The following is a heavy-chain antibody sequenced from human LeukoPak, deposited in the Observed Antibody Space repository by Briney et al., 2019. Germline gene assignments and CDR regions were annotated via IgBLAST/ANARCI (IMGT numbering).Heavy chain of an antibody. CDR3: TTRLRNHFDY. CDR2: ISYDRSDK. CDR1: GFTFRSYG. Sequence: GGSLRLSCAASGFTFRSYGMHWVRQTPGKGLEWVAFISYDRSDKYYADSVKGRFTISRDNSKNTLYLQMNSLRAEDTAVYYCTTRLRNHFDYWGQGTQVTVSS. J-gene: IGHJ4*02. D-gene: IGHD5-12*01. V-gene: IGHV3-30*03.